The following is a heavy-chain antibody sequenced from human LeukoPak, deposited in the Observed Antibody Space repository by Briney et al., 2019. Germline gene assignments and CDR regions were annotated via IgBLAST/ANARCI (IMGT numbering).Heavy chain of an antibody. J-gene: IGHJ4*02. CDR2: VKSDGTST. CDR3: ARGNDYWSGYIDF. D-gene: IGHD3-3*01. V-gene: IGHV3-74*01. CDR1: GLAFSSHW. Sequence: GESLRLSCAVSGLAFSSHWMHWVRQAPGKGLVWVSHVKSDGTSTNYADAVRGRFTISRDNAKNTLYLQMNSLRAEDTAVYYCARGNDYWSGYIDFWGQGTLVTVSS.